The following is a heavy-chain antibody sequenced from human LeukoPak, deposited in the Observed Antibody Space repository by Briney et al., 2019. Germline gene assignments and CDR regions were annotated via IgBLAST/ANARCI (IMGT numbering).Heavy chain of an antibody. J-gene: IGHJ6*03. CDR1: GGSFSGYY. V-gene: IGHV4-34*01. D-gene: IGHD1-14*01. CDR3: ARDRGYYYYMDV. Sequence: SETLSLTCAVYGGSFSGYYWSWIRQPPGKGLEWIGEINHSGSTNHNPSLKSRVTISVDTSKNQFSLKLSSVTAADTAVYYCARDRGYYYYMDVWGKGTTVTVSS. CDR2: INHSGST.